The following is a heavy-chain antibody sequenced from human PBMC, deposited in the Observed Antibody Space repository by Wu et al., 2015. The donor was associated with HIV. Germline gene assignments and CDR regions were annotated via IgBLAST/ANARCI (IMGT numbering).Heavy chain of an antibody. CDR2: ISAYNGNT. CDR1: GYTFTSYG. V-gene: IGHV1-18*01. CDR3: ARDATYYDLITAYNRYYFDY. J-gene: IGHJ4*02. Sequence: QVQLVQSGAEVKKPGASVKVSCKASGYTFTSYGINWVRQAPGQGLEWMGWISAYNGNTNYAQKFQGRVTMTADTSTSTAYMELRSLRSDDTAVYYCARDATYYDLITAYNRYYFDYWGQGTLVTVSS. D-gene: IGHD3-9*01.